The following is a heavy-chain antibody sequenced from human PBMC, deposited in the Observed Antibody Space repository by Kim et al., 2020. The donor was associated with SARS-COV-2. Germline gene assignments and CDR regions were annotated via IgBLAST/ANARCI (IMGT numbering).Heavy chain of an antibody. Sequence: SETLSLTCAVYGGSFSGYYWSWIRQPPGKGLEWIGEINHSGSTNYNPSLKSRVTISVDTSKNQFSLKLSSVTAADTAVYYCARGLLYYYDSSGYPPYYYYYGMDVWGQGTTVTVSS. V-gene: IGHV4-34*01. D-gene: IGHD3-22*01. J-gene: IGHJ6*02. CDR1: GGSFSGYY. CDR3: ARGLLYYYDSSGYPPYYYYYGMDV. CDR2: INHSGST.